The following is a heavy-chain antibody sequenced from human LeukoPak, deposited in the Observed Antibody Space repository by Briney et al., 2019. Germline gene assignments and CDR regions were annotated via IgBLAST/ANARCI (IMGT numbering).Heavy chain of an antibody. CDR1: RGSISSGGYS. Sequence: SQTLSLTCAVSRGSISSGGYSWRWIRQPPGKVLEWIGYIYHSGSTHYNPSLKSRVTISVDRSKNQFSLKLSSVTAADTAVYYCARADRDSSGYFDAFDIWGQGTMVTVSS. CDR2: IYHSGST. J-gene: IGHJ3*02. V-gene: IGHV4-30-2*01. D-gene: IGHD3-22*01. CDR3: ARADRDSSGYFDAFDI.